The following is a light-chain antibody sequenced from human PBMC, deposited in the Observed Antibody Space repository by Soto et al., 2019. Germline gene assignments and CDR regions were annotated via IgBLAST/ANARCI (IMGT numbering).Light chain of an antibody. CDR1: QGISSY. CDR2: AAS. J-gene: IGKJ2*01. V-gene: IGKV1-9*01. Sequence: DIQLTQSPSFLSASVGDRVTITCRASQGISSYLAWYQQKPGKAPKLLIYAASTLQSGVPSRFSGSGSGTEFPLKTSTLQPKNFETYYYKQLNIYPSFGQGTKLEIK. CDR3: KQLNIYPS.